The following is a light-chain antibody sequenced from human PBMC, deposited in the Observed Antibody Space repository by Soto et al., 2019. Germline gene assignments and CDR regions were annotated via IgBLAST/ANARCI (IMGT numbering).Light chain of an antibody. CDR2: AAS. CDR1: QSVTRN. CDR3: QQYHHWPVT. Sequence: EIVMTQSPATLSVSPGERVTLSCRASQSVTRNLAWYQHTPGQSPRLLISAASSGATGLPSRFSGSGSGTDFTLTISSLQSEYAAVYYCQQYHHWPVTFGGGTKVESK. V-gene: IGKV3-15*01. J-gene: IGKJ4*01.